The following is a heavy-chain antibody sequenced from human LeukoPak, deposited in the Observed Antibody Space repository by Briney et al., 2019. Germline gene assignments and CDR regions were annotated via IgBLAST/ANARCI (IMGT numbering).Heavy chain of an antibody. D-gene: IGHD3-22*01. CDR1: GSTFNNYI. V-gene: IGHV3-21*01. CDR2: ISSSSSYI. Sequence: GGSLRLSCAASGSTFNNYIMNWVRQAPGKGLEWVSSISSSSSYIYYADSVRGRFTISRDNAKNSLYLQMNSLRAEDTAVYYCARDNYFDSSGYYYGWGQGTLVTVSS. CDR3: ARDNYFDSSGYYYG. J-gene: IGHJ4*02.